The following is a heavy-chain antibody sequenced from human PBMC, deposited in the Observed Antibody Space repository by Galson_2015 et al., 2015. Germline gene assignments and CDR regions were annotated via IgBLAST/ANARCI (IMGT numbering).Heavy chain of an antibody. CDR2: ISGSGGST. CDR1: GFTFSSYA. Sequence: SLRLSCAASGFTFSSYAMSWVRQAPGKGLEWVSDISGSGGSTYYADSVKGRFTISRDNSKNTLYLQMNSLRAEDTAVYYCAKDRALLYYIDYWGQGTLVTVSS. D-gene: IGHD5-24*01. V-gene: IGHV3-23*01. CDR3: AKDRALLYYIDY. J-gene: IGHJ4*02.